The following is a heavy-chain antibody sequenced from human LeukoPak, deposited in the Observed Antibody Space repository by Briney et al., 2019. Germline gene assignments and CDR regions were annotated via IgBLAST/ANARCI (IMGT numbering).Heavy chain of an antibody. D-gene: IGHD2-2*01. CDR1: GYTFTSYY. Sequence: GASVKVSCKASGYTFTSYYMHWVRQAPGQGLEWMGIINPSGGSTSYAQKFQGRVTMTRDTSTSTVYMELSSPRSEDTAVYYCARDLIVVVPAAPQYYYYGMDVWGQGTTVTVSS. CDR3: ARDLIVVVPAAPQYYYYGMDV. V-gene: IGHV1-46*01. J-gene: IGHJ6*02. CDR2: INPSGGST.